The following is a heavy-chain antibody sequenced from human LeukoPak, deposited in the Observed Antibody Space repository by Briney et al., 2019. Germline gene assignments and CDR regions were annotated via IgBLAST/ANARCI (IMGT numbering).Heavy chain of an antibody. CDR3: AKGDYYDSSGYYYGVHAFDI. V-gene: IGHV1-24*01. CDR2: FGAEDGET. CDR1: GYTLTELS. D-gene: IGHD3-22*01. Sequence: GSVKVSCKVSGYTLTELSMHWVRQAPGKGLEWMGGFGAEDGETIYAQKFQGRVTMTEDTSTDTAYMELSSLRSEDTAVYYCAKGDYYDSSGYYYGVHAFDIWGQGTMVTVSS. J-gene: IGHJ3*02.